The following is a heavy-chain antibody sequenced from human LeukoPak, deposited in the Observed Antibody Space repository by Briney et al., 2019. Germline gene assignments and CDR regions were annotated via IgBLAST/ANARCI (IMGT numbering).Heavy chain of an antibody. V-gene: IGHV3-23*01. CDR1: GFTFSSYA. CDR3: ARSMVRGVSGAFDI. J-gene: IGHJ3*02. D-gene: IGHD3-10*01. Sequence: PGGSLILSCAASGFTFSSYAMSWVRQAPGKGLEWVSAISGSGGSTYYADSVKGRFTISRDNSKNTLYLQMNSLRAEDTAVYYCARSMVRGVSGAFDIWGQGTMVTVSS. CDR2: ISGSGGST.